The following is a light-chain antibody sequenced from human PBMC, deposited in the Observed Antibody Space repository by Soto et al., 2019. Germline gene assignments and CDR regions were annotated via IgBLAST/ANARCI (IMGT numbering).Light chain of an antibody. Sequence: ETVLTQSPGTLSLSPGERATLSCRANQSVSTTYLAWYQQKPGQSPRLLIYGTSNRATGIPDRFSGSGSGTDFTLTISRLEPEDFAVYYCQQYGLSRWTFGQGTKVEVK. CDR2: GTS. V-gene: IGKV3-20*01. CDR3: QQYGLSRWT. J-gene: IGKJ1*01. CDR1: QSVSTTY.